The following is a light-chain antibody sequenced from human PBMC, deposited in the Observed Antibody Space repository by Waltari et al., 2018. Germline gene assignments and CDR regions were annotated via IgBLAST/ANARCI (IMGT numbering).Light chain of an antibody. CDR2: LGS. CDR3: MQALQTPYT. J-gene: IGKJ2*01. V-gene: IGKV2-28*01. Sequence: DIVMTQSPLSLPVTPGEPASISCRSSQSLLHSNGHNSLDWYLQMPGQSPPLLIYLGSNRASGVPDRFSGSGSGTDFTLKISRVEAEDVGIYYCMQALQTPYTFGQGTKLEIK. CDR1: QSLLHSNGHNS.